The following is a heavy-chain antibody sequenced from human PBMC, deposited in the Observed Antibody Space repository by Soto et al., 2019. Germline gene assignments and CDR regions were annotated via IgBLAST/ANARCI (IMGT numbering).Heavy chain of an antibody. D-gene: IGHD6-13*01. V-gene: IGHV4-31*03. CDR3: ARGTAGRVAFDI. CDR1: GGSISSGGYY. J-gene: IGHJ3*02. Sequence: TLALTCTVSGGSISSGGYYWSWIRQHPGKGLEWIGYIYYSGSTYYNPSLKSRVTISVDTSKNQFSLKLSSVTAADTAVYYCARGTAGRVAFDIWGQGTMVTVSS. CDR2: IYYSGST.